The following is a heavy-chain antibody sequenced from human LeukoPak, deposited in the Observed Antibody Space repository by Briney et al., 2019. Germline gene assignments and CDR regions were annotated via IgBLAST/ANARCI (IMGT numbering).Heavy chain of an antibody. V-gene: IGHV3-21*01. Sequence: GGSLRLSCAASGFTFSSYSMNWVRQAPGKGLEWVSSISSSSSYIYYADSVKGRFTISRDNAKNSLYLQMSSLRAEDTAVYYCAVDTAMAKKYYFDYWGQGTRVTVSS. D-gene: IGHD5-18*01. J-gene: IGHJ4*02. CDR1: GFTFSSYS. CDR2: ISSSSSYI. CDR3: AVDTAMAKKYYFDY.